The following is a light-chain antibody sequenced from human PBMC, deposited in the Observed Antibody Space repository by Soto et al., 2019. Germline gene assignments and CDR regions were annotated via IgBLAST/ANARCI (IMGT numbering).Light chain of an antibody. CDR3: LQYNNWRT. CDR1: QSVRSN. V-gene: IGKV3-15*01. J-gene: IGKJ1*01. CDR2: GAS. Sequence: THSPATLSLTPGERVTLSCRASQSVRSNLAWYQQKPCQSPRLLIYGASTRATGIPARFSGSGSGTEFALTISSLQSEGFAVYYCLQYNNWRTFGQGTKVDI.